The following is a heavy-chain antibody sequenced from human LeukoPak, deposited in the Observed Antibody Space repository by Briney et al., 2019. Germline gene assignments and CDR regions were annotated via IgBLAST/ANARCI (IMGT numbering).Heavy chain of an antibody. V-gene: IGHV4-34*01. CDR1: GGSFSGYY. CDR2: INHSGST. Sequence: PSETLSLTCAVYGGSFSGYYWSWIRQPPGKGLEWIGEINHSGSTNYNPSLKSRVTISVDTSKNQFSLKLSSVTAADTAVYYCARWRGYYYDSSGYYLDYWGQGTLVTVSS. D-gene: IGHD3-22*01. J-gene: IGHJ4*02. CDR3: ARWRGYYYDSSGYYLDY.